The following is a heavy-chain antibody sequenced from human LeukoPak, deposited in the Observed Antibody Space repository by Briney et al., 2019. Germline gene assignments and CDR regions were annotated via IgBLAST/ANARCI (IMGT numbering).Heavy chain of an antibody. D-gene: IGHD5-24*01. J-gene: IGHJ4*02. Sequence: TSETLSLTCTVSGGSISGYYWSWIRQSPGKGLEWIGLIYYGGSTNYNPSLKSRVTISIDTSKNQFSLQMSSVTAADTAVYYCVRPRDGYNFYFDYWGQGTLVTVSS. CDR3: VRPRDGYNFYFDY. V-gene: IGHV4-59*01. CDR2: IYYGGST. CDR1: GGSISGYY.